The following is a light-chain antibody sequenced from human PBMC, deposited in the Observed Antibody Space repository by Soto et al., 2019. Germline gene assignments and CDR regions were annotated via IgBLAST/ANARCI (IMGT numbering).Light chain of an antibody. V-gene: IGKV4-1*01. Sequence: DIVMTQSPDSLAVSLGERATINCKSSQSVLYSSNNKNYLVWYQQKPGQPPKPLIYWASTRESGVPDRFSGSGSGTDFTLTISSLQAEDVAVYYCQQHYSDPLTFGGGTKVEIK. CDR2: WAS. CDR1: QSVLYSSNNKNY. CDR3: QQHYSDPLT. J-gene: IGKJ4*01.